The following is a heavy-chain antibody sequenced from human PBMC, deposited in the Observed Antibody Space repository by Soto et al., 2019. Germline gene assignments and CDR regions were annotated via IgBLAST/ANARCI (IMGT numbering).Heavy chain of an antibody. J-gene: IGHJ3*01. Sequence: EVQLVESGGGVIQPGGSLRLSCATSGFTFSSFSMNWVRQAPGKGLEWVSYISHSTSSIYYADSVKGRFTISRDDAKNSVFLQMNSLRDEDTAVYFCARDWAENTFDFWGQGTRVTVSS. V-gene: IGHV3-48*02. CDR2: ISHSTSSI. CDR1: GFTFSSFS. D-gene: IGHD3-16*01. CDR3: ARDWAENTFDF.